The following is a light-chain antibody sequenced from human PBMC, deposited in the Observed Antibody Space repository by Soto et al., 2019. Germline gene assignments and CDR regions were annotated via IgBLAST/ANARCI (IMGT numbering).Light chain of an antibody. CDR1: QGISTD. Sequence: DIQMTQSPSSLSASVGDRVTITCRASQGISTDLAWYQQKPGKVPKLLIYAASTLQSGVPSRFSGSGSGTDFTLTISSLQPEDVATYYCQNYNSAPLTFGGGTKVAIK. J-gene: IGKJ4*01. V-gene: IGKV1-27*01. CDR3: QNYNSAPLT. CDR2: AAS.